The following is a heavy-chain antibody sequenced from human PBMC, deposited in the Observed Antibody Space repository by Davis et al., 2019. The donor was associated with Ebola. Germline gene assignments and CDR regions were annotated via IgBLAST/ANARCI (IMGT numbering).Heavy chain of an antibody. Sequence: PGGSLRLSCAASGFTVSSNYMTWVRQAPGKGLEWVSVIYSGGSTYYADSVKGRFTISRDSSKNTLYLQMNSLRIEDTAVYYCARDRIPFSAAYYYGMDVWGQGTTVTVSS. CDR1: GFTVSSNY. J-gene: IGHJ6*02. CDR2: IYSGGST. D-gene: IGHD3-3*02. CDR3: ARDRIPFSAAYYYGMDV. V-gene: IGHV3-53*05.